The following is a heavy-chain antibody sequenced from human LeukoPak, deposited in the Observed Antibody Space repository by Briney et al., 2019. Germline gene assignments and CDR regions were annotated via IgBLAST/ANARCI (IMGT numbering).Heavy chain of an antibody. CDR3: ARLRYSSGWYLDY. J-gene: IGHJ4*02. CDR2: IYHSGST. Sequence: SETLSLTCAVCGGSIRSGGYSWSWIRQPPGKGLEWIGYIYHSGSTYYNPSLKSRVTISVDRSKNQFSLKLSSVTAADTAVYYCARLRYSSGWYLDYWGQGTLVTVSS. V-gene: IGHV4-30-2*01. D-gene: IGHD6-19*01. CDR1: GGSIRSGGYS.